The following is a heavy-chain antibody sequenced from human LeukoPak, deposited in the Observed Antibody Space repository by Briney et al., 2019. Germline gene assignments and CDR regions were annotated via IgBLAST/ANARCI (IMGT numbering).Heavy chain of an antibody. V-gene: IGHV4-59*01. Sequence: SETLSLTCTASGGSISSYYWSWIRQPPGKGLEWIGYIYYSGSTNYNPSLKSRVTISVDTSKNQFSLKLSSVTAADTAVYYCARSYDSSGYFVSPYYFDYWGQGTLVTVSS. D-gene: IGHD3-22*01. CDR1: GGSISSYY. CDR3: ARSYDSSGYFVSPYYFDY. J-gene: IGHJ4*02. CDR2: IYYSGST.